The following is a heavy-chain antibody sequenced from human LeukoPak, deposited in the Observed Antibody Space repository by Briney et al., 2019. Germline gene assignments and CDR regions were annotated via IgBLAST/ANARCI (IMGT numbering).Heavy chain of an antibody. Sequence: SETLSLTCTVSGGSISSSSYYWGWIRQPPGKGLEWIGSIYYSGSTYYNPSLKSRVTISVDTSKNQFSLKLSSVTAADTAVYYCARDRFTMVRGVIDTDYYYYYYMDVWGKGTTVTISS. CDR2: IYYSGST. V-gene: IGHV4-39*07. D-gene: IGHD3-10*01. CDR3: ARDRFTMVRGVIDTDYYYYYYMDV. J-gene: IGHJ6*03. CDR1: GGSISSSSYY.